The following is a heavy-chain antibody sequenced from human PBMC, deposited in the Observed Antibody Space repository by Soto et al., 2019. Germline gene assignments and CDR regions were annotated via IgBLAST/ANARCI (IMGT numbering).Heavy chain of an antibody. V-gene: IGHV3-13*01. D-gene: IGHD3-10*01. J-gene: IGHJ6*02. CDR2: IGTAGDT. Sequence: EVQLVESGGGLVQPGGSLRLSCAASGFTFSSYDMHWVRQATGKGLEWVSAIGTAGDTYYPGSVKGRFTISRENAKNSLYLQMNSLRAGDTAVYYCARGSGRGYYYYGMDVWGQGTTVTVSS. CDR3: ARGSGRGYYYYGMDV. CDR1: GFTFSSYD.